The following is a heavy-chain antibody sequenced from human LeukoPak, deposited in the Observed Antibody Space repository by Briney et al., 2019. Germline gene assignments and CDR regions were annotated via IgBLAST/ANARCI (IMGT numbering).Heavy chain of an antibody. CDR3: ARLVAATGIDY. Sequence: GESLKISCKGSGYTFPTYWIAWVRQMPGKGLEWMGIIYPGDSDTRYSPSFQGQVTFSADKSISTAYLQWSSLKASDTAMYYCARLVAATGIDYWGQGTLVTVSS. CDR2: IYPGDSDT. J-gene: IGHJ4*02. CDR1: GYTFPTYW. V-gene: IGHV5-51*01. D-gene: IGHD2-15*01.